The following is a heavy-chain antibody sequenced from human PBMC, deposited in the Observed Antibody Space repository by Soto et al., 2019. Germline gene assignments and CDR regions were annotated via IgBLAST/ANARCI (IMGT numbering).Heavy chain of an antibody. V-gene: IGHV4-4*07. CDR1: GGSISSYY. J-gene: IGHJ6*02. CDR2: IYTSGST. D-gene: IGHD3-3*01. Sequence: SGTLSLTCTVSGGSISSYYWSWIRQPAGKGLEWIGRIYTSGSTNYNPSLKSRVTMSVDTSKNQFSLKLSSVTAADTAVYYCAREGTDYDFWSGYYTGERSTDVWGQGTTVTVSS. CDR3: AREGTDYDFWSGYYTGERSTDV.